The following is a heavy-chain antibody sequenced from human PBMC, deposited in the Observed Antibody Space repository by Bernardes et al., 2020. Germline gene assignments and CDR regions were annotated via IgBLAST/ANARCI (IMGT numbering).Heavy chain of an antibody. CDR2: ISAYNGNT. CDR1: GYTFTSYG. J-gene: IGHJ4*02. CDR3: ARYCSGGSCYFNYFDY. Sequence: ASVKVSCKASGYTFTSYGISWVRQAPGQGLEWMGWISAYNGNTNYAQKLQGRVTMTTDTSMSTAYMELRSLRSDDTAVYYCARYCSGGSCYFNYFDYWGQGTLVTVSS. V-gene: IGHV1-18*01. D-gene: IGHD2-15*01.